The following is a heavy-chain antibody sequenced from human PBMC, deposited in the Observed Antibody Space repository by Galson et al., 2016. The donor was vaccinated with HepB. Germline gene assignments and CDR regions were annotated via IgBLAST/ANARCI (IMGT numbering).Heavy chain of an antibody. V-gene: IGHV3-13*01. J-gene: IGHJ5*02. CDR3: ARGRIDCSTTSCLSWFDP. D-gene: IGHD2-2*01. CDR1: GFTFSTYD. Sequence: SLRLPCAASGFTFSTYDMHWARQATGKGLEWVATISSGGATYYAGSVKGRFTVSRENAKNSLYLQMSSLRAGDTSIYYCARGRIDCSTTSCLSWFDPWGQGTLVTVSS. CDR2: ISSGGAT.